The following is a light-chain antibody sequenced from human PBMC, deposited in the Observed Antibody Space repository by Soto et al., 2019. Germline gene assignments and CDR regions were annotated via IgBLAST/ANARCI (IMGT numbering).Light chain of an antibody. CDR3: QQYNSYWS. V-gene: IGKV1-5*03. Sequence: DIQMTQSPSTLSASVGDRVTITCRASHSISNLLAWYQQKPGKAPKLLIYKASSLQSGVPSRFSGSGSGTEFTLTISSLQPDDFATYYCQQYNSYWSFAQGTKVAIK. CDR1: HSISNL. CDR2: KAS. J-gene: IGKJ1*01.